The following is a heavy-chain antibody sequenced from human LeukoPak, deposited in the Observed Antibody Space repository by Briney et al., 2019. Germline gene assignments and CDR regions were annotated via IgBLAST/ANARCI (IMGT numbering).Heavy chain of an antibody. CDR3: ARAKRYSYGYYYYMDV. Sequence: AGGSLRLSCAASGFTFSNYGMSWVRQAPGKGLEWVSAISGSGDSTIYADSVKGRFTISRDNAKNSLYLQMNSLRAEDTAVYYCARAKRYSYGYYYYMDVWGKGTTVTISS. D-gene: IGHD5-18*01. J-gene: IGHJ6*03. CDR1: GFTFSNYG. V-gene: IGHV3-23*01. CDR2: ISGSGDST.